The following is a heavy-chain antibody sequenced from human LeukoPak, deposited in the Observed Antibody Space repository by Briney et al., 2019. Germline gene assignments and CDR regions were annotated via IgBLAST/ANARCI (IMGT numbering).Heavy chain of an antibody. D-gene: IGHD5-18*01. Sequence: GASVKVSCKASGYTFTSYYMHWVRQAPGQGLEWMGIINPSGGSTSYAQKFQGRVTITTDESTSTAYMELSSLRSEDTAVYYCATWDTAMVTPKYASDYWGQGTLVTVSS. CDR2: INPSGGST. V-gene: IGHV1-46*01. CDR1: GYTFTSYY. CDR3: ATWDTAMVTPKYASDY. J-gene: IGHJ4*02.